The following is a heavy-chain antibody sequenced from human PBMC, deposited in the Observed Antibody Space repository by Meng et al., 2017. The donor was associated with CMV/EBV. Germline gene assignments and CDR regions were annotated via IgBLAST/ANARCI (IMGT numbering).Heavy chain of an antibody. CDR2: IYTSGST. J-gene: IGHJ5*02. CDR1: GGSISSYY. CDR3: ARSMVVAGDWFDP. Sequence: QVELRESGPGLVKPSETLPPPCAVSGGSISSYYWSWIRQPAGKGLEWIGRIYTSGSTNYNPSLKSRVTMSVDTSKNQFSLKLSSVTAADTAVYYCARSMVVAGDWFDPWGQGTLVTVSS. V-gene: IGHV4-4*07. D-gene: IGHD2-15*01.